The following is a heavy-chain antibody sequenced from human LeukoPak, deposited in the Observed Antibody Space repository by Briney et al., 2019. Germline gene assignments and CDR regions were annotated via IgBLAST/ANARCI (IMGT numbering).Heavy chain of an antibody. D-gene: IGHD2-2*01. CDR3: ARAGYCSSTSCFYYYGMDV. CDR2: IWYDGSNK. V-gene: IGHV3-33*08. Sequence: GGSLRLFCAASGFTFSSYGMHCVRQAPGKGLEWVAVIWYDGSNKYYADSVKGRFTISRDNSKNTLYLQMNSLRAEDTAVYYCARAGYCSSTSCFYYYGMDVWGQGTTVTVSS. J-gene: IGHJ6*02. CDR1: GFTFSSYG.